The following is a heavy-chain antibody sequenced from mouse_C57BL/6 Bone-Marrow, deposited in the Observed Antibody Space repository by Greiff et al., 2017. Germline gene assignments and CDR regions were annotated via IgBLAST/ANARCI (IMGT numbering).Heavy chain of an antibody. CDR2: IFPGSGSP. CDR3: ALPYLYYAMDY. D-gene: IGHD6-5*01. V-gene: IGHV1-75*01. CDR1: GYTFTDSY. Sequence: QVQLQQSGPELVKPGASVKISCKASGYTFTDSYINWVKQRPGQGLAWIGWIFPGSGSPYYNEKFKGKATLTVDKSSSTAYLLLSSLTSEDTAIYVCALPYLYYAMDYWGQGTSVTVSS. J-gene: IGHJ4*01.